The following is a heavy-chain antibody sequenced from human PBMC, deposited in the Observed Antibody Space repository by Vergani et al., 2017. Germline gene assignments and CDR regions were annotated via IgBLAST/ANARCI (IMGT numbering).Heavy chain of an antibody. J-gene: IGHJ3*02. V-gene: IGHV3-30*02. CDR1: GFTFNNSN. Sequence: QVQLVESGGGVVQPGESLRLSCAALTSGFTFNNSNMHWVRQAPGKGLEWVAFIRYYDSRNKYYAASVQGRVIISRDNSKNTVVLQMNSLRPEDTALYYGAKDFVAGRAFDIWGQGTMVTVAS. CDR3: AKDFVAGRAFDI. CDR2: IRYYDSRNK.